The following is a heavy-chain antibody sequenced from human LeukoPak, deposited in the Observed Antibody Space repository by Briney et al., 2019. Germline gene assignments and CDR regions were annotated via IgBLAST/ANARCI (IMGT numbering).Heavy chain of an antibody. J-gene: IGHJ4*02. D-gene: IGHD1-26*01. CDR1: GGTFSSYA. V-gene: IGHV1-69*13. CDR2: IIPIFGTA. CDR3: ARGQSGSYHPDDY. Sequence: SVKVSCKASGGTFSSYAISWVRQAPGQGLEWMGGIIPIFGTANYAQKFQGRVTFTADESTSTAYMELSSLRSEDTAVYYCARGQSGSYHPDDYWGQGTLVTVSS.